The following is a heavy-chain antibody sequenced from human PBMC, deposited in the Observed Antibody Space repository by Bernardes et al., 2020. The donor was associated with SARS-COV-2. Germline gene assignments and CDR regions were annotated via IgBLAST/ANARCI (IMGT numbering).Heavy chain of an antibody. Sequence: GGSLRLSCSASGFTFSNYGMHWVRQAPGKGLEHFSAIVSDGSRTYYADSVKDRFTISRDNSKNTLYLQMSSLRVEDTAVYYCVKDREARWLPQYYFDYWGQGTLVTVSS. D-gene: IGHD6-19*01. V-gene: IGHV3-64D*06. CDR1: GFTFSNYG. CDR3: VKDREARWLPQYYFDY. CDR2: IVSDGSRT. J-gene: IGHJ4*02.